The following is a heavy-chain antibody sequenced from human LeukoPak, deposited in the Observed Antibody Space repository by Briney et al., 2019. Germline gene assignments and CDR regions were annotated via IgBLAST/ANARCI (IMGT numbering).Heavy chain of an antibody. CDR3: AKYRYRDFWSGYPGSFGFAP. V-gene: IGHV3-23*01. D-gene: IGHD3-3*01. CDR2: ISGSGGST. J-gene: IGHJ5*02. CDR1: GFTFSSYA. Sequence: GGSLRLSCAASGFTFSSYAMSWVRQAPGKGLEWVSAISGSGGSTYYADSVKGRFTISRDNSKNTLYLQMNSLRAEDTAVYSCAKYRYRDFWSGYPGSFGFAPWGQGPMVTVSS.